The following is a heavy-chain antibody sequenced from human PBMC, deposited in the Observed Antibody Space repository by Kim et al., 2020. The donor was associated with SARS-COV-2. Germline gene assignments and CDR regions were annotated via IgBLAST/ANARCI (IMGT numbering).Heavy chain of an antibody. CDR2: GST. D-gene: IGHD3-10*01. Sequence: GSTYYADSVKGRFTVSRDNSKNTLYLQMNSLRADDTAVYYCAKGRLWFLYWGQGTLVTVSS. V-gene: IGHV3-23*01. J-gene: IGHJ4*02. CDR3: AKGRLWFLY.